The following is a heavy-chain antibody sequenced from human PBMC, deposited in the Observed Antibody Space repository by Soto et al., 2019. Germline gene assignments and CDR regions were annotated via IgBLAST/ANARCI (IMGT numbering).Heavy chain of an antibody. CDR3: ARGSTYSSSWPFDY. D-gene: IGHD6-13*01. J-gene: IGHJ4*02. Sequence: QVQLQESGPGLVKPSETLSLTCTVSGGSISSYYWSWIRQPPGKGLEWIGYIYYSGSTNYNPSLKSRVTISVDTSKNQFSLRLNSVTAADTAVYYCARGSTYSSSWPFDYWGQGTLVSVSS. V-gene: IGHV4-59*08. CDR2: IYYSGST. CDR1: GGSISSYY.